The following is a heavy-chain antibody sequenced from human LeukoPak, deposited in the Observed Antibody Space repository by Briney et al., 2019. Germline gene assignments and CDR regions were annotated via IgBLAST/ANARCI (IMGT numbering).Heavy chain of an antibody. Sequence: PGGSLRLSCAASGFTFSNAWMSWVRQAPGKGLGWVGRIQSKTDGGTTDYAAPVRGRFTISRDDSKNTLYLQMNSLKTEDSAVYYCTTATERITIFGVVVVWGQGTLVTVSS. CDR1: GFTFSNAW. J-gene: IGHJ4*02. V-gene: IGHV3-15*01. D-gene: IGHD3-3*01. CDR3: TTATERITIFGVVVV. CDR2: IQSKTDGGTT.